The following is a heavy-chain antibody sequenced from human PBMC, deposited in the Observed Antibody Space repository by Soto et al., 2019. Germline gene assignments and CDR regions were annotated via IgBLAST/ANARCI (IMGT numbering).Heavy chain of an antibody. CDR1: GGTFSSYA. V-gene: IGHV1-69*13. CDR3: AREDTAMVTTFAY. Sequence: SVKVSCKASGGTFSSYAISWVRQAPGQGLEWMGGIIPIFGTANYAQKFQGRVTITADESTSTAYMELSSLRSEDTAVYYCAREDTAMVTTFAYWGQGTLVTVSS. D-gene: IGHD5-18*01. CDR2: IIPIFGTA. J-gene: IGHJ4*02.